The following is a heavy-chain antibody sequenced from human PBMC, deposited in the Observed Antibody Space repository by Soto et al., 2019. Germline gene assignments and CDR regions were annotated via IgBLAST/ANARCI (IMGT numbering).Heavy chain of an antibody. D-gene: IGHD3-3*01. CDR1: GYTFTSYG. J-gene: IGHJ4*02. CDR2: ISAYNGNT. CDR3: ARTGITIFGAPQLSFDY. V-gene: IGHV1-18*01. Sequence: QVQLVQSGAEVKKPGASVKVSCKASGYTFTSYGISWVRQAPGQGLEWLGWISAYNGNTNYAQKLQGRVTMTTDTSTSTAYRELRSLRSDDTAVYYCARTGITIFGAPQLSFDYWGQGTLVTVSS.